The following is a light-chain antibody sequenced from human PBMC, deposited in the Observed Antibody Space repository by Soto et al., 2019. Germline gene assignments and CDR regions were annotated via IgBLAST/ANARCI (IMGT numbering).Light chain of an antibody. V-gene: IGKV3-15*01. J-gene: IGKJ3*01. CDR2: GAS. CDR1: QSVTSN. Sequence: EIVMTQSPATLSVSPGERATLSCRASQSVTSNLAWYQQKPGQAPRLLIYGASTRATGIPARFSGSGSGTEFTLTISSLQSEDFAVYYCQQYNNWPPATFGPGTKVHI. CDR3: QQYNNWPPAT.